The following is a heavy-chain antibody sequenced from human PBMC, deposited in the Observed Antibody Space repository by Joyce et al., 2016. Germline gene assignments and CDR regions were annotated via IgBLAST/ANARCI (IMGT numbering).Heavy chain of an antibody. Sequence: QLVESGGGVVKPGGSLRLSCEASGSTFSTSSMSWFRQDPGQGLEWVAAISDTSYYKFHAETVRGRFTVSRDNAKKTLYLQMNSLRAEDSAVFYCARGGISYYYAMDVWGQGTTVTVSS. CDR2: ISDTSYYK. V-gene: IGHV3-21*01. CDR3: ARGGISYYYAMDV. J-gene: IGHJ6*02. D-gene: IGHD3-16*01. CDR1: GSTFSTSS.